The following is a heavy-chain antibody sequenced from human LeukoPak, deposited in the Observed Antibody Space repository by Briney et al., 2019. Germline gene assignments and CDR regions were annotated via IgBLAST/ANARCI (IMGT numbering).Heavy chain of an antibody. V-gene: IGHV3-20*04. CDR3: ASVATVTTWGELYCYYYMDV. J-gene: IGHJ6*03. D-gene: IGHD4-17*01. CDR2: SNWVGGST. CDR1: GLTYDHYG. Sequence: TGGSLRLSCAASGLTYDHYGMSWVRQAPGKGLEWVYGSNWVGGSTGYADAVKGRYTISRDNDKTSLYLQMNSLRAEDRALYYCASVATVTTWGELYCYYYMDVWGKGTTVTVSS.